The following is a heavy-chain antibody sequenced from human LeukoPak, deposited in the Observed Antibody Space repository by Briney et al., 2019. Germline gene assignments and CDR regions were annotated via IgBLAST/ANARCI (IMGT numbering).Heavy chain of an antibody. V-gene: IGHV3-7*01. CDR3: ARDHLTTIFGVLIFNAIDF. Sequence: GGSLRLSCAASGFTFSRSWMRWVRQAPGKGLEWVANTKQDGSEKYYVDSVKGRFTISRDNARNSVYLQMNSLRAEDTAVYYCARDHLTTIFGVLIFNAIDFWGQGTLVAVSS. D-gene: IGHD3-3*01. CDR1: GFTFSRSW. J-gene: IGHJ4*02. CDR2: TKQDGSEK.